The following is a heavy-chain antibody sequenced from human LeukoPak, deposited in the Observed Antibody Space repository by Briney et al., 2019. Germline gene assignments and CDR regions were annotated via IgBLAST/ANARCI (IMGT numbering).Heavy chain of an antibody. J-gene: IGHJ3*02. D-gene: IGHD4/OR15-4a*01. CDR1: GFTFDDYA. CDR2: ISWNSGSI. CDR3: AKDKQANILDAFDI. Sequence: PGRSLRLSCAASGFTFDDYAMHWVRQAPGKGLEGVSGISWNSGSISYADSVKGRFTISRDNAKNSLYLQMNSLRAEDTALYYCAKDKQANILDAFDIWGQGTMVTVSS. V-gene: IGHV3-9*01.